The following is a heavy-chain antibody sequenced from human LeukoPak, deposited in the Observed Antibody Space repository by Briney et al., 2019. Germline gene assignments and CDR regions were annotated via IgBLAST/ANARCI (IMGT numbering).Heavy chain of an antibody. CDR1: GYSISSGYY. V-gene: IGHV4-38-2*02. J-gene: IGHJ6*03. Sequence: SETLSLTCTVSGYSISSGYYWGWIRQPPGKGLEWIGSIYHSGSTYYNPSLKSRVTISVDTSKNQFSLKLSSVTAADTAVYYCARADYSSTWSHDYYYMDVWGKGTTVTISS. CDR3: ARADYSSTWSHDYYYMDV. CDR2: IYHSGST. D-gene: IGHD6-13*01.